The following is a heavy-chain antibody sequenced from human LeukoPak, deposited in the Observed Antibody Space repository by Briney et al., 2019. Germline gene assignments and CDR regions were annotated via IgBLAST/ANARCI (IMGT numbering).Heavy chain of an antibody. CDR1: GFTFSSYE. CDR2: ISSSGSTI. D-gene: IGHD4-23*01. J-gene: IGHJ3*02. CDR3: ARDSVAHGNDAFDI. Sequence: GGSLRLSCAASGFTFSSYEMNWVRQAPGKGLEWVSYISSSGSTIYYADSVKGRFTISRDNAKNSLYLQMNSLRAEDTAVYYRARDSVAHGNDAFDIWGQGTMVTVSS. V-gene: IGHV3-48*03.